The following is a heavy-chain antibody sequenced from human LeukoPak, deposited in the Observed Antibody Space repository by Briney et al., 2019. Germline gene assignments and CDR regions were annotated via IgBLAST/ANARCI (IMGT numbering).Heavy chain of an antibody. V-gene: IGHV4-34*01. CDR1: GGSFSGYY. J-gene: IGHJ6*03. Sequence: PSETLSLTCAVYGGSFSGYYWSWIRQPPGKGLEWIGEINHSGSTNYNPSLKSRVTISVDTSKNQFSLKLSSVTAADTAVCYCARGPIGDNYYYYYMDVWGKGTTVTVSS. D-gene: IGHD4-17*01. CDR3: ARGPIGDNYYYYYMDV. CDR2: INHSGST.